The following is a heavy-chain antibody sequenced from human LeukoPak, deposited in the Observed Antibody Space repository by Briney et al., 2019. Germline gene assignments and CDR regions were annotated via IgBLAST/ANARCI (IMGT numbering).Heavy chain of an antibody. J-gene: IGHJ4*02. CDR1: GGTFSSYA. CDR2: IIPILGIA. Sequence: GASVKVSCKASGGTFSSYAISWVRQAPGQGLEWVGRIIPILGIANYAQKFQGRVTITADKSTSTAYMELSSLRSEDTAVYYCARDLDGDDSSGYYDPFDYWGQGTLVTVSS. V-gene: IGHV1-69*04. D-gene: IGHD3-22*01. CDR3: ARDLDGDDSSGYYDPFDY.